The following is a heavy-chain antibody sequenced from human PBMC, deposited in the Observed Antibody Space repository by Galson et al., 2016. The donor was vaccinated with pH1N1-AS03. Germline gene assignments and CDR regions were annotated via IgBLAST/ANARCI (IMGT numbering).Heavy chain of an antibody. CDR2: TYWRSKWYI. CDR1: GDSVSSNIDA. V-gene: IGHV6-1*01. CDR3: ARGIYSGFDI. J-gene: IGHJ3*02. D-gene: IGHD2/OR15-2a*01. Sequence: CAISGDSVSSNIDAWNWIRHSPSRGLEWLGRTYWRSKWYIDYALSLKSRITIIPDTSKNQFSLQLTSVIPDDTAVYYCARGIYSGFDIWGQGAKVTVSS.